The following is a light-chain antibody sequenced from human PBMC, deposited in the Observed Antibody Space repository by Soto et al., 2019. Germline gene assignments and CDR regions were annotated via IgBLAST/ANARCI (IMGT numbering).Light chain of an antibody. CDR3: QQYGSSPIT. Sequence: EIALTQSPGTLSLSPGERATLSCRSSQSVSSSSLAWYQQKRGQAPRLLIYGASSRATGNPDRFSGSGSGTDFSLTISILEPEDFAVYYCQQYGSSPITFGQGTRLEIK. CDR2: GAS. V-gene: IGKV3-20*01. CDR1: QSVSSSS. J-gene: IGKJ5*01.